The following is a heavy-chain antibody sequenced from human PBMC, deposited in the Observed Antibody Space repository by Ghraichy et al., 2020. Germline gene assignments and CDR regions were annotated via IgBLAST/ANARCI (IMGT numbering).Heavy chain of an antibody. CDR1: GYTLTELS. Sequence: ASVKVSCKVSGYTLTELSMHWVRQAPGKGLEWMGGFDPEDGETIYAQKFQGRVTMTEDTSTDTAYMELSSLRSEDTAVDYCATVRPQLPQGWFDPWGQGTLVTVSS. V-gene: IGHV1-24*01. CDR2: FDPEDGET. J-gene: IGHJ5*02. CDR3: ATVRPQLPQGWFDP. D-gene: IGHD2-2*01.